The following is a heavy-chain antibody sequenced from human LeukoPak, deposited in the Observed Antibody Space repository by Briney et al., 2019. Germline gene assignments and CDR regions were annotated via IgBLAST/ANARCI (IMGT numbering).Heavy chain of an antibody. CDR3: AKELSYPDRTRNYGDYEGRCFDY. Sequence: GGSLRLSCVASGFTFSSYGMHWVRQAPGKGLEWLAVISYEGSNKYYADSVKGRFTISRDNSKNTLYLQMNSLRAEDTAVYYCAKELSYPDRTRNYGDYEGRCFDYWGQGTLVTVSS. CDR1: GFTFSSYG. CDR2: ISYEGSNK. V-gene: IGHV3-30*18. D-gene: IGHD4-17*01. J-gene: IGHJ4*02.